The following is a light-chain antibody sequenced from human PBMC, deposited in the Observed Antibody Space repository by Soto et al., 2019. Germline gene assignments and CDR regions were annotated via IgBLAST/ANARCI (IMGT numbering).Light chain of an antibody. J-gene: IGKJ1*01. Sequence: VLTQSPGTLSLSPGDRATLSCRASQSVSSSYLAWYQQKPGQAPRLLIYGASSRATGIPDRFSGSGSGTDFTLTISRLEPEDFAVYYCQQYGSSLPWTCGQGTKVDIK. V-gene: IGKV3-20*01. CDR1: QSVSSSY. CDR2: GAS. CDR3: QQYGSSLPWT.